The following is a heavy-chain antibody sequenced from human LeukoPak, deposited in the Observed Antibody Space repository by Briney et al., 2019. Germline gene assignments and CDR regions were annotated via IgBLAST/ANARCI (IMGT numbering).Heavy chain of an antibody. D-gene: IGHD1-7*01. Sequence: PSETLSLTCTVSGYSISSGYYWGWIRQPPGKGLEWIGSIYHSGSTYYNPSLKSRVTISVDTSKNQFSLKLSSVTAADTAVYYCARDRDWNYSPDNYFDYWGQGTLVTVSS. J-gene: IGHJ4*02. CDR3: ARDRDWNYSPDNYFDY. V-gene: IGHV4-38-2*02. CDR2: IYHSGST. CDR1: GYSISSGYY.